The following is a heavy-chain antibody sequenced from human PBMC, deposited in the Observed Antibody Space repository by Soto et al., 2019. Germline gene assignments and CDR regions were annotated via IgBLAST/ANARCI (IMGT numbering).Heavy chain of an antibody. D-gene: IGHD3-22*01. V-gene: IGHV3-30*18. CDR2: ISYDGSNK. CDR3: AKDSSGYFDY. CDR1: GFTFSSYG. J-gene: IGHJ4*02. Sequence: WGSLRLSCAASGFTFSSYGIHWVRQAPGKGLEWVAVISYDGSNKYYADSVKGRFTISRDNSKNTLYLQMNSLRAEDTAVYYCAKDSSGYFDYWGQGTLVTVSS.